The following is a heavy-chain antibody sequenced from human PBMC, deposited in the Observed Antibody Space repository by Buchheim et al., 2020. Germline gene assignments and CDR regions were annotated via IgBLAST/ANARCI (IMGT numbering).Heavy chain of an antibody. V-gene: IGHV3-7*04. J-gene: IGHJ6*02. Sequence: EVQLVESGGGLVQPGGSLRLSCAASGFTFSDYWMSWVRQAPGKGVEWVANIKQDGSEKYYVDSVKGRFTISRDNAKYSLYLQMSSLRAEDTAVYYCAREGFRDCGMDVWGQGTT. CDR2: IKQDGSEK. CDR1: GFTFSDYW. CDR3: AREGFRDCGMDV.